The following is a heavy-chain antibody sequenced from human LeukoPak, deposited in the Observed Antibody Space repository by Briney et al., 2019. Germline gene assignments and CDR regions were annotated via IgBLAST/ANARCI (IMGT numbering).Heavy chain of an antibody. CDR1: GGSISSYY. V-gene: IGHV4-4*07. J-gene: IGHJ3*02. D-gene: IGHD1-26*01. Sequence: SETLSLTCTVSGGSISSYYWSWIRQPAGQGLEWIGRIYTSGSTNYNPSLKSRVTISVDTSKNHFSLKLSSVTAADTAVYYCARESGPAALYRYAFDIWGQGTMVTVSS. CDR2: IYTSGST. CDR3: ARESGPAALYRYAFDI.